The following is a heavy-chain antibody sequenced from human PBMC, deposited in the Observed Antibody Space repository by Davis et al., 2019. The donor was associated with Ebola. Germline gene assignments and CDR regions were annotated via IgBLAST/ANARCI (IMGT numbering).Heavy chain of an antibody. J-gene: IGHJ3*01. Sequence: SVKVSCKASGFTFLTSAVRWVRQARGQRLEYIGWIVVGSENTNYAEKFQERVTITRDMSTATTFMEMSSLRSDDTAVYYCAAYSGTYHDAFDLWGQGTMVTVSS. D-gene: IGHD1-26*01. V-gene: IGHV1-58*01. CDR2: IVVGSENT. CDR3: AAYSGTYHDAFDL. CDR1: GFTFLTSA.